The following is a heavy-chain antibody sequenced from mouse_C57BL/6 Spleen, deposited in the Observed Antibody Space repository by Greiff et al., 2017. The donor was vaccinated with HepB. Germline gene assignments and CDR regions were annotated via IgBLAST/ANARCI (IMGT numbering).Heavy chain of an antibody. V-gene: IGHV1-11*01. CDR1: GYTFTDHI. D-gene: IGHD1-1*01. CDR2: IYPVSGGT. CDR3: GRKGITTVVARGDAMDY. J-gene: IGHJ4*01. Sequence: QVQLKQSGAELASPGASVTLSCKASGYTFTDHIMNWVKKRPGQGLEWIGRIYPVSGGTNYNQKFMGKATFSVDRSSSTVYMVLNSLTFEDPAVYYCGRKGITTVVARGDAMDYWGQGTSVTVSS.